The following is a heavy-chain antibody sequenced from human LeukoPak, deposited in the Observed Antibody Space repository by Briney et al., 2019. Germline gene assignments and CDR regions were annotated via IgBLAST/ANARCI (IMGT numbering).Heavy chain of an antibody. V-gene: IGHV3-23*01. J-gene: IGHJ4*02. CDR3: VKHSGGVYGNSDS. CDR2: VGRSGVDT. D-gene: IGHD1-1*01. Sequence: GGSLRLSCVASGFTFSSYAVSWFRQAPGKGLEWVSTVGRSGVDTYYADSVRGRFTISKDSSKNTLQMDSLSAEDTAIYYCVKHSGGVYGNSDSWGQGILVTVSS. CDR1: GFTFSSYA.